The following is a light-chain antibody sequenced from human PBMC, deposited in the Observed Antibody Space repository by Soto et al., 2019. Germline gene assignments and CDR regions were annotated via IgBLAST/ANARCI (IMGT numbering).Light chain of an antibody. J-gene: IGLJ2*01. CDR2: LNSDGSH. V-gene: IGLV4-69*01. CDR3: QTWGTGYVV. Sequence: QSVLTQPPSASASLGASVKLTCTLTSGHSSYTIAWHQQRPEKGPRYLMRLNSDGSHSKGDGIPDRFSGSSSGAERYLTISGLQSEDEADYYCQTWGTGYVVFGGGTKMTVL. CDR1: SGHSSYT.